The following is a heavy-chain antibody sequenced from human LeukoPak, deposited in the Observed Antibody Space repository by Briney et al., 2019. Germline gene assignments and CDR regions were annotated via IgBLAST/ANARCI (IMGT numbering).Heavy chain of an antibody. V-gene: IGHV3-23*01. CDR2: FSGSGGST. CDR1: GFTVSSNY. J-gene: IGHJ4*02. CDR3: AKSSPPPLRY. Sequence: GGSLRLSCAASGFTVSSNYMSWVRQAPGKGLEWVSAFSGSGGSTYYADSVKGRFTISRDNSKNTLYLQMNSLRAEDTAVYYCAKSSPPPLRYWGQGTLVTVSS.